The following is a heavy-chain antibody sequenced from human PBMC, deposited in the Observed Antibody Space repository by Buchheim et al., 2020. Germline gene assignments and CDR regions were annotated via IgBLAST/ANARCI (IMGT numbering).Heavy chain of an antibody. V-gene: IGHV4-30-4*01. CDR1: GCSISSGDYY. CDR3: ARASGH. D-gene: IGHD3-10*01. J-gene: IGHJ4*02. CDR2: IYYRGSH. Sequence: QVQLQESGPGLVKPSQTLSLTCTVPGCSISSGDYYWSWIRQPPGKGLEWIGDIYYRGSHYHNPSLKSRVNITLEPLQNQFLLKLSSVTSADTSEYYCARASGHWGQGTL.